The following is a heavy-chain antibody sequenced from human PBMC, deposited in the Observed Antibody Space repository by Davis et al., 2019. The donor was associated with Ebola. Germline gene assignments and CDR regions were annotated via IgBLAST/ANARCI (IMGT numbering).Heavy chain of an antibody. CDR1: GYTFTSYG. Sequence: AASVKVSCKASGYTFTSYGISWVRRAPGQGLEWMGWISAYNGNTNYAQKLQGRVTMTTDTSTSTAHMELRSLRSDDTAVYYCANTETDGYNFYAFDIWGQGTVVTVSS. D-gene: IGHD5-24*01. V-gene: IGHV1-18*04. CDR3: ANTETDGYNFYAFDI. J-gene: IGHJ3*02. CDR2: ISAYNGNT.